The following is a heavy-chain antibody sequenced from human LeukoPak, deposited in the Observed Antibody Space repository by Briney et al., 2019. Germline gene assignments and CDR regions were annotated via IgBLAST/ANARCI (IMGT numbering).Heavy chain of an antibody. J-gene: IGHJ6*03. CDR2: INPNSGGT. CDR3: ARSIAAAGNLYYYYYMDV. CDR1: GYTFTGYY. Sequence: ASVKVSCKASGYTFTGYYMHWVRQAPGQGLEWMGWINPNSGGTNYAQKFQGRVTMTRDTSINTAYMELSRLRSDDTAVYYCARSIAAAGNLYYYYYMDVWGKGTTVTISS. V-gene: IGHV1-2*02. D-gene: IGHD6-13*01.